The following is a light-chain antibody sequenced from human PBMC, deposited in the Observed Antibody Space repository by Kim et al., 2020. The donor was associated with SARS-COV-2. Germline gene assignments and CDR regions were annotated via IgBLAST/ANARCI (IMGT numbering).Light chain of an antibody. V-gene: IGLV3-19*01. CDR3: NSRDSSGNHLV. CDR2: GKN. CDR1: SRRSYY. J-gene: IGLJ2*01. Sequence: ALGQTVRITCQGDSRRSYYASWYQQKPGPAPVLVIYGKNNRPSGIPDRFSGSSSGNTASLTITGAQAEDEADYYCNSRDSSGNHLVFGGGTQLTVL.